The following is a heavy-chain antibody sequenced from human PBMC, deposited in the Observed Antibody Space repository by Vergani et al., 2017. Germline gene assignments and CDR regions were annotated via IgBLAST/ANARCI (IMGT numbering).Heavy chain of an antibody. V-gene: IGHV1-69*01. CDR1: GGTFSSYA. Sequence: QVQLVQSGAEVKKPGSSVKVSCKASGGTFSSYAISWVRQAPGQGLEWMGGIIPIFGTAHYAQKFQGRVTITADESTSTAYMELSCLRSEDTAVYYCAMGGYGSRTSCYLAYWFDPWGQGTLVTVSS. D-gene: IGHD2-2*01. CDR2: IIPIFGTA. J-gene: IGHJ5*02. CDR3: AMGGYGSRTSCYLAYWFDP.